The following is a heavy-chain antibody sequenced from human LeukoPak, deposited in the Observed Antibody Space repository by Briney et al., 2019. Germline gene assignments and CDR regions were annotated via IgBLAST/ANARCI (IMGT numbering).Heavy chain of an antibody. J-gene: IGHJ6*02. CDR3: ARFRGSSTRYYYGMDV. CDR1: GGSISSYY. Sequence: SETLSLTCTVSGGSISSYYWSWIRQPPGKGLEWIGYIYYSGSTNYNPSLKSRVTISADTSKNQFSLKLSSVTAADTAVYYCARFRGSSTRYYYGMDVWGQGTTVTVSS. CDR2: IYYSGST. V-gene: IGHV4-59*08. D-gene: IGHD2-15*01.